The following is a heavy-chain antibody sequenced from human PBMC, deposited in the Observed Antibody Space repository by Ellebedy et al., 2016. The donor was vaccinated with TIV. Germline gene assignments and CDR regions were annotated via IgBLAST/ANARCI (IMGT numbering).Heavy chain of an antibody. D-gene: IGHD3-10*01. CDR2: LGHDGNYE. Sequence: PGGSLRLSCAAPGFTFSVFGMHWVRQAPGKGLEWVAVLGHDGNYEYYADSVKGRFTISRDNSKNSLYLQISSLRVEDTAVYYCARDLRVGSYLDYWGQGTLLSVSS. CDR1: GFTFSVFG. CDR3: ARDLRVGSYLDY. J-gene: IGHJ4*02. V-gene: IGHV3-33*01.